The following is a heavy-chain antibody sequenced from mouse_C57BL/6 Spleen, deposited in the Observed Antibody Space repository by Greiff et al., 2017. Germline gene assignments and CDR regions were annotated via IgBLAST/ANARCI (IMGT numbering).Heavy chain of an antibody. J-gene: IGHJ2*01. V-gene: IGHV1-26*01. Sequence: EVQLQQSGPELVKPGASVKISCKASGYTFTDYYMNWVKQSHGKSLEWIGDINPNNGGTSYNQKFKGKATLTVDKSSSTAYMELRSLTSEDSAVYYCAGGYALDYWGQGTTLTVSS. CDR1: GYTFTDYY. D-gene: IGHD2-2*01. CDR3: AGGYALDY. CDR2: INPNNGGT.